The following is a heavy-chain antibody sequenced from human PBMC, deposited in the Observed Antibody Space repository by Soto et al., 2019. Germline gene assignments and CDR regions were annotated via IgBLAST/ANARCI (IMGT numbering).Heavy chain of an antibody. CDR1: GFIFSNYA. D-gene: IGHD1-1*01. CDR2: ISGSGATT. CDR3: TKGGIPRRYNIPKVDFDY. Sequence: EVHLLESGGDLVQRGGSLRLSCAASGFIFSNYAMRWVRQAPGEGLEWVSAISGSGATTYYPDSVKGRFTISRDNSKNTLYLQMNSLRAEDTAVYYCTKGGIPRRYNIPKVDFDYWGQGSLVTVSS. J-gene: IGHJ4*02. V-gene: IGHV3-23*01.